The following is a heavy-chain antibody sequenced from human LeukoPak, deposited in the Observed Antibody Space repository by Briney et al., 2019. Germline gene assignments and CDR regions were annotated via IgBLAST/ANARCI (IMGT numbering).Heavy chain of an antibody. CDR1: GFTLSNAW. J-gene: IGHJ4*02. CDR2: IKSKTDGGTT. CDR3: SLGVWFGELY. D-gene: IGHD3-10*01. Sequence: PGGSLSLSCAASGFTLSNAWMSWVHQAPGKGLEWVGRIKSKTDGGTTDYAAPVKGRSTISRDDSKNTLYLQMNSLKTEDTALYYCSLGVWFGELYWGQGTLVTVSS. V-gene: IGHV3-15*01.